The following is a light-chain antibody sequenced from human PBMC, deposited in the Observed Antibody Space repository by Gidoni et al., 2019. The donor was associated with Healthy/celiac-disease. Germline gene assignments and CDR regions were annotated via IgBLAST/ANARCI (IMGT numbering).Light chain of an antibody. CDR2: GAS. V-gene: IGKV3-15*01. CDR1: QSVSSN. CDR3: QQYNNWPRIT. Sequence: EIVMTQSPATRSVSPGERATLSCRASQSVSSNLAWYQQKPGQAPRLLIYGASTRATGIPARFSGSGAGTEFTLTISSLQSEDFAVYYCQQYNNWPRITFGPGTKVDIK. J-gene: IGKJ3*01.